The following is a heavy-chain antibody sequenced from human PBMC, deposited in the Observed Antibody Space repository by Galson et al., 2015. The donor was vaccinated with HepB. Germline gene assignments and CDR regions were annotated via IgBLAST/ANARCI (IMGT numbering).Heavy chain of an antibody. D-gene: IGHD3-22*01. CDR2: INHSGST. CDR1: GGSFSGYY. J-gene: IGHJ5*02. Sequence: ETLSLTCAVYGGSFSGYYWSWIRQPPGKGLEWIGEINHSGSTNYNPSSKSRVTISVDTSKNPFSLKLSSVTAADTAVYYCARLTGYYYDSSGYYYLPWGQGTLVTVSS. CDR3: ARLTGYYYDSSGYYYLP. V-gene: IGHV4-34*01.